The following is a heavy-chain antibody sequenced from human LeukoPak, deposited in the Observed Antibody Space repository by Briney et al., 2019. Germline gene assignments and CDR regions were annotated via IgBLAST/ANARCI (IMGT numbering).Heavy chain of an antibody. V-gene: IGHV3-66*01. J-gene: IGHJ4*02. CDR1: GGSISSASYY. CDR3: ARAYYSDITDYPYIGY. D-gene: IGHD3-22*01. CDR2: IYSGGST. Sequence: ETLSLTCNVSGGSISSASYYWGWLRQAPGKGLEWVSVIYSGGSTYYADSVKGRFTISRDNSKNTLFLQMNSLRAEDTAVYYCARAYYSDITDYPYIGYWGQGVLVTVSS.